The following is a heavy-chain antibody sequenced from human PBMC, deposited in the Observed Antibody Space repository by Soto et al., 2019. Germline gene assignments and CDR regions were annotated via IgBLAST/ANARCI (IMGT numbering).Heavy chain of an antibody. V-gene: IGHV3-23*01. Sequence: EVQLLESGGGLVQPGGSLRLSCAASGFTFSAYNMMWVRQAPGKGLEWVSLISGDGAITYYADSVKGRFAIFRDNSRNTLDLQLNSLRAEDTAVYYCAREWSVANPGYWGQGTQVTVSS. CDR1: GFTFSAYN. D-gene: IGHD5-12*01. CDR3: AREWSVANPGY. J-gene: IGHJ4*02. CDR2: ISGDGAIT.